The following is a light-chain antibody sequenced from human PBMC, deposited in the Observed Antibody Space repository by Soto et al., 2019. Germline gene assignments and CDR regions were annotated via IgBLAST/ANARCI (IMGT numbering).Light chain of an antibody. Sequence: VMTRSRRTMSESPLSIATLSCCASQSVSSKLAWYQQTPGQAPRLLIYGASTRATGIPARFSGSGSGTEFTLTISSLQSEDFAVYYCQQHNNWPPITFGQGTQLEI. CDR2: GAS. CDR3: QQHNNWPPIT. J-gene: IGKJ5*01. CDR1: QSVSSK. V-gene: IGKV3D-15*01.